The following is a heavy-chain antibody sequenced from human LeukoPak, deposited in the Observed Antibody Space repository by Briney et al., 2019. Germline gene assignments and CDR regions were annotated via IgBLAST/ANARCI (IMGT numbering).Heavy chain of an antibody. Sequence: GASVKVSCKASGYTFTSYDINWVRQATGQGLEWMGWMNPNSGNTGYAQKSQGRVTMTRNTSISTAYMELSSLRSEDTAVYYCARPSQASSSNTNYYYYGMDVWGQGTTVTVSS. CDR2: MNPNSGNT. J-gene: IGHJ6*02. CDR3: ARPSQASSSNTNYYYYGMDV. V-gene: IGHV1-8*01. CDR1: GYTFTSYD. D-gene: IGHD6-6*01.